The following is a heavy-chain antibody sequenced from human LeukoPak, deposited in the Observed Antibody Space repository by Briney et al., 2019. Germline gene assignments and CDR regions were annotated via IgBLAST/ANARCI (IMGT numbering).Heavy chain of an antibody. Sequence: PSETLSLTCTVSGGSISSYYWSWIRQPPGKGLEWIGSIYYSGSTYYNPSLKSRVTISVDTSKNQFSLKLSSVTAADTAVYYCARLPHYDSSGYYSLYYYYYMDVWGKGTTVTISS. CDR1: GGSISSYY. J-gene: IGHJ6*03. CDR2: IYYSGST. CDR3: ARLPHYDSSGYYSLYYYYYMDV. V-gene: IGHV4-59*05. D-gene: IGHD3-22*01.